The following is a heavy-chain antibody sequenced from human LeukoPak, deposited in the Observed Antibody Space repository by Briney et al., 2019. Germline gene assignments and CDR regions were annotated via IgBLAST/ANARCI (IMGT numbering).Heavy chain of an antibody. CDR2: INPNSGGT. Sequence: ASVKVSCKASGYTFTGYYMHWVRQAPGQGLEWMGWINPNSGGTNYAQKFQGRVTMTRDTSTSIAYMALRRLTSDDTAVYYCARGPPEYCSGGSCYSGRNWFDPWGQGTLVTVSS. V-gene: IGHV1-2*02. CDR1: GYTFTGYY. J-gene: IGHJ5*02. D-gene: IGHD2-15*01. CDR3: ARGPPEYCSGGSCYSGRNWFDP.